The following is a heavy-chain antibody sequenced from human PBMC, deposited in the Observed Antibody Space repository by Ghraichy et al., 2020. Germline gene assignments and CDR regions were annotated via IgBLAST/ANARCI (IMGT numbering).Heavy chain of an antibody. CDR3: AASAGDFWSPPNYYYYYMDV. CDR1: GFSFNSNS. V-gene: IGHV3-21*01. Sequence: GESLNISCAASGFSFNSNSMNWVRQAPGKGLEWVSSITSSSTDIYYADSVKGRFTISRDNAKNSLYLQLNSLRAEDTAVYYCAASAGDFWSPPNYYYYYMDVWGKGTTVTVSS. CDR2: ITSSSTDI. J-gene: IGHJ6*03. D-gene: IGHD3-3*01.